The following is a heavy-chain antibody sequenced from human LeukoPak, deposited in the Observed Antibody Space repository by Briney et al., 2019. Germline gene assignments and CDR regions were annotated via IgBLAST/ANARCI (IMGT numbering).Heavy chain of an antibody. CDR1: GFTVSSNY. D-gene: IGHD5-24*01. V-gene: IGHV3-66*02. J-gene: IGHJ4*02. CDR2: IYGSGTT. CDR3: ASNRFGYSIDY. Sequence: PGGSLRRSCAASGFTVSSNYMSWVRQAPGKGLEWVSLIYGSGTTYYADSVKGRFTISRDNSKNTLYLQMNSLRAEDTAVYYCASNRFGYSIDYWGQGTLVTVSS.